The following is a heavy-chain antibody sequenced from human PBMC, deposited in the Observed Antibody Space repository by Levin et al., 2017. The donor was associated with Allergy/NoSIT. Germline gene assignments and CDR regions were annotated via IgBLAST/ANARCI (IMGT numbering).Heavy chain of an antibody. V-gene: IGHV3-11*05. Sequence: SLKISCAASGFTFSDYYMSWIRQAPGKGLEWVSYISSSSSYTNYADSVKGRFTISRDNAKNSLYLQMNSLRAEDTAVYYCARGSRYTSDYPQYSSGWYPQWGQGTLVTVSS. CDR1: GFTFSDYY. CDR3: ARGSRYTSDYPQYSSGWYPQ. CDR2: ISSSSSYT. J-gene: IGHJ4*02. D-gene: IGHD6-19*01.